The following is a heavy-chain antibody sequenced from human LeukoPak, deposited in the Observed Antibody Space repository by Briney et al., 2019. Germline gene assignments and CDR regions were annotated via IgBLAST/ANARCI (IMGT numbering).Heavy chain of an antibody. CDR2: INPNSGGT. CDR3: ARAETYHSSSSQIQFDY. Sequence: GASVKVSCKASGYTFTGYFIHWVRQAPGQGLEWMGWINPNSGGTNYAQKFQGRVTMTRDTSISTAYMELSRLRSDDTAVYYCARAETYHSSSSQIQFDYWGQGTLVTVSS. V-gene: IGHV1-2*02. J-gene: IGHJ4*02. D-gene: IGHD6-6*01. CDR1: GYTFTGYF.